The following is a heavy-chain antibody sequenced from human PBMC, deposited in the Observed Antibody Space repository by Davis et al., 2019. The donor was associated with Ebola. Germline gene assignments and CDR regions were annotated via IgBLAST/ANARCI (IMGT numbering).Heavy chain of an antibody. CDR1: GGSISGTYY. J-gene: IGHJ5*02. Sequence: SETLSLTCTVSGGSISGTYYWNWIRQPPGKGLEWIGYIYNSGSTTYNPSLKSRVTISQDTSKDHFSLKLSSVTAADTAVYFCARNWVVGATGWFDPWGQGTLVTVSS. CDR3: ARNWVVGATGWFDP. V-gene: IGHV4-61*03. CDR2: IYNSGST. D-gene: IGHD2-15*01.